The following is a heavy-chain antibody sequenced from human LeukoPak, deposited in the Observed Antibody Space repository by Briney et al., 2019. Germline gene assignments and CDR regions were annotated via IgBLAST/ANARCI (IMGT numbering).Heavy chain of an antibody. CDR1: GYTFTIYD. CDR2: MNPNSGNT. J-gene: IGHJ5*02. V-gene: IGHV1-8*03. D-gene: IGHD4-11*01. Sequence: ASVKVSCKASGYTFTIYDINWVRQATGQGLEWMGWMNPNSGNTGYAQKFQGRVTITRNTSISTAYMELSSLRFEDTAVYHCARGLLGFMRSDYSNYWDNWFDPWGQGTLVTVSS. CDR3: ARGLLGFMRSDYSNYWDNWFDP.